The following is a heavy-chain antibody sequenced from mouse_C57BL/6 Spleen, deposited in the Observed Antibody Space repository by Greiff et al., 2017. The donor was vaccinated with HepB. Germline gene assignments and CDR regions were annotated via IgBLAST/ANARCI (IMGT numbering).Heavy chain of an antibody. D-gene: IGHD2-4*01. CDR1: GFTFSSYA. CDR3: AREGYYDPWFAY. CDR2: ISDGGSYT. V-gene: IGHV5-4*01. Sequence: VQLVESGGGLVKPGGSLKLSCAASGFTFSSYAMSWVRQTPEKRLEWVATISDGGSYTYYPDNVKGRFTISRDNAKNNLYLQMSHLKSEDTAMYYCAREGYYDPWFAYWGQGTLVTVSA. J-gene: IGHJ3*01.